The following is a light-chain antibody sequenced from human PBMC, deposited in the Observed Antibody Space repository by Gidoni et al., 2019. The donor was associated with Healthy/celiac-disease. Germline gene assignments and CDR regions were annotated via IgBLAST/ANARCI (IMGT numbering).Light chain of an antibody. CDR2: AAS. CDR3: QQLNSYPPLYT. CDR1: QGISSY. J-gene: IGKJ2*01. V-gene: IGKV1-9*01. Sequence: IQLTQSPSSLSASVVDRVTITCRASQGISSYLAWYQQKPGKAPKLLIYAASTLQSGVPSRFSGSGSGTDFTLTISSLQPEDFATYYCQQLNSYPPLYTFGQGTKLEIK.